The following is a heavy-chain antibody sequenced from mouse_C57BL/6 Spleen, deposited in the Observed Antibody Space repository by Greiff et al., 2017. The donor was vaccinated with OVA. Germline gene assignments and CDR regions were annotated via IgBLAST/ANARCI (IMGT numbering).Heavy chain of an antibody. Sequence: EVMLVESGGGLVKPGGSLKLSCAASGFTFSDYGMHWVRQAPEKGLEWVAYISSGSSTIYYADTVKGRFTISRDNAKNTLFLQMTSLRSEDTAMDYCAMITTVEGDYWGQGTSVSVSS. V-gene: IGHV5-17*01. CDR3: AMITTVEGDY. D-gene: IGHD1-1*01. CDR2: ISSGSSTI. J-gene: IGHJ4*01. CDR1: GFTFSDYG.